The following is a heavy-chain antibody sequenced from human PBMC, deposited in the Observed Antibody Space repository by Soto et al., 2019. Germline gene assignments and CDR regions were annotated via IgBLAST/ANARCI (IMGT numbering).Heavy chain of an antibody. CDR1: GFTFSNAW. CDR2: IKSKTDGGTT. D-gene: IGHD3-3*01. CDR3: TTGATYYDFWSGYYTCAFDI. V-gene: IGHV3-15*01. Sequence: EVQLVESGGGLVKPGGSLRLSCAASGFTFSNAWMRWVRQTPGKGLEWVGRIKSKTDGGTTDYAAPVKGRFTISRDDSKNTLYLQINSLKTEDTAVYYCTTGATYYDFWSGYYTCAFDIWGKGTMVTVSS. J-gene: IGHJ3*02.